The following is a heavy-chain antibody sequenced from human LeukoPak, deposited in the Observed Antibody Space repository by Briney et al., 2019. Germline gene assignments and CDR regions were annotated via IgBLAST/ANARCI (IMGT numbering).Heavy chain of an antibody. V-gene: IGHV4-4*02. CDR2: IYYSGST. CDR1: GGSISSSNW. D-gene: IGHD4-23*01. CDR3: ATVADYGGNSKYFDD. J-gene: IGHJ4*02. Sequence: PSGTLSLTCAVSGGSISSSNWWSWVRQPPGKGLEWIASIYYSGSTYYNSSLKGRVTISVDTSKNQFSLKLNTVTAADTAVYYCATVADYGGNSKYFDDWGQGTLVTVSS.